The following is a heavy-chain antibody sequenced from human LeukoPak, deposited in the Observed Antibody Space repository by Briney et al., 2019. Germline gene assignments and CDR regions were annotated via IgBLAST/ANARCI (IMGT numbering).Heavy chain of an antibody. V-gene: IGHV3-30-3*01. CDR2: ISYDGSNK. Sequence: PGRSLRLSCAASGFTFSSYAMHWVRQAPGKGLEWVAVISYDGSNKYYADSVKGRFTISRDNSKIILYLQINSLRAEDTAVYYCARDASDTAMVGYFQHWGQGTLVTVSS. D-gene: IGHD5-18*01. CDR3: ARDASDTAMVGYFQH. J-gene: IGHJ1*01. CDR1: GFTFSSYA.